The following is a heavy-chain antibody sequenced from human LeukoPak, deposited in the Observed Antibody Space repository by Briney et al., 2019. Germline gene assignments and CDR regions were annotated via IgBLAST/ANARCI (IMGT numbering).Heavy chain of an antibody. V-gene: IGHV1-2*02. CDR1: GYTFTGYY. J-gene: IGHJ5*02. CDR3: ARDPKYYYDSSGYPIGWFDP. D-gene: IGHD3-22*01. Sequence: ASVKVSCKASGYTFTGYYMHWVRQAPGQGLEWMGWINPNSGGTNYAQKFQGRVTMTRDTSISTAYMELSRLRSDDTAVYYCARDPKYYYDSSGYPIGWFDPWGQGTLVTVSS. CDR2: INPNSGGT.